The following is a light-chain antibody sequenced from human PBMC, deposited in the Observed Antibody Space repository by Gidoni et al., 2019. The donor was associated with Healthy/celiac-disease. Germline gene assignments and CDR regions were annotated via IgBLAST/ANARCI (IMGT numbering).Light chain of an antibody. Sequence: QSVLPQPPSASGTPGQRVTISCSGSSSNLGSNYVYWYQQLPGTAPKLLIYRNNPRPSGVPDRFSGSKSGTSASLAISGLRSEDEADYYCAAWDDSLSGVVFGGGTKLTVL. V-gene: IGLV1-47*01. CDR3: AAWDDSLSGVV. CDR1: SSNLGSNY. CDR2: RNN. J-gene: IGLJ2*01.